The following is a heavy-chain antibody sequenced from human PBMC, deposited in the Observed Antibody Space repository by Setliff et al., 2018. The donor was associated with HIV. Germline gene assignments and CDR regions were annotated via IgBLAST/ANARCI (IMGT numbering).Heavy chain of an antibody. CDR1: GDSISGGSNY. J-gene: IGHJ3*01. CDR3: ARHNCGTTACYGVVV. CDR2: IYTSGP. V-gene: IGHV4-61*02. Sequence: SETLSLTCTVSGDSISGGSNYWSWIRQPAGKGLEWIGRIYTSGPRYNPSLENRVTISVDTSKSQFFLMLSSVTAADTAVYYCARHNCGTTACYGVVVWGQGTMVTVSS. D-gene: IGHD2-2*01.